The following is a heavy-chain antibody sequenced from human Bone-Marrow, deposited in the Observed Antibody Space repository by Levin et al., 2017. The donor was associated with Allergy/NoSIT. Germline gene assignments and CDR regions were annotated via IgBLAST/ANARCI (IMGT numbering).Heavy chain of an antibody. CDR2: INPHTGDT. J-gene: IGHJ4*02. Sequence: GESLKISCKASGYTFTGQYMHWVRQAPGQGLEWMGWINPHTGDTYYAQKFQGRVTMTRDTSISTAYMEVTRLRSDDTAVYYCVRDRVLSSDYWGQGTLVTVSS. CDR3: VRDRVLSSDY. V-gene: IGHV1-2*02. CDR1: GYTFTGQY.